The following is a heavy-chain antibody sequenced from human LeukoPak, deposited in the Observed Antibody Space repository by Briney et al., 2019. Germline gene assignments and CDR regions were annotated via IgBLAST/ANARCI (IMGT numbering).Heavy chain of an antibody. J-gene: IGHJ4*02. D-gene: IGHD3-3*01. CDR1: GYTFTSYY. Sequence: ASVKVSCKASGYTFTSYYMHWVRQAPGQGLEWMGIINPSGGSTSYAQKFQGRVTMTRDKSTSTVYMELSSLRSEDTAVYYCTIFGVVTQLDYWGQGTLVTVSS. V-gene: IGHV1-46*01. CDR3: TIFGVVTQLDY. CDR2: INPSGGST.